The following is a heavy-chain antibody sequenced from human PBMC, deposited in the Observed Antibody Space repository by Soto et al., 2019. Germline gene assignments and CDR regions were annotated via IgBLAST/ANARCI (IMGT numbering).Heavy chain of an antibody. J-gene: IGHJ4*02. D-gene: IGHD5-12*01. CDR2: IYDSGSS. V-gene: IGHV4-30-4*01. CDR3: AREKGYISGPKNFDS. CDR1: GGSVSRGDYF. Sequence: PSETLSLTCTVSGGSVSRGDYFWSWIRQPPGKGLEWIGYIYDSGSSYYNPSLKSRVTMSFDTSNNQFSLKLRSVTAADTAMYYCAREKGYISGPKNFDSWGQGTLVTVS.